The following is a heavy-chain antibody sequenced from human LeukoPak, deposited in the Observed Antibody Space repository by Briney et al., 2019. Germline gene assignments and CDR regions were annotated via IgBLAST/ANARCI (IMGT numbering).Heavy chain of an antibody. J-gene: IGHJ5*02. CDR1: GGSISGYY. V-gene: IGHV4-59*08. CDR3: ARCKKNNYDSSGYHGDWFDP. D-gene: IGHD3-22*01. CDR2: IYYSGST. Sequence: PSETLSLPCTVSGGSISGYYWSWIRQPPGKGLEWIGYIYYSGSTNYNPSLKSRVTISVDTSKNQFSLKLSSVTAADTAVYYCARCKKNNYDSSGYHGDWFDPWGQGTLVTVSS.